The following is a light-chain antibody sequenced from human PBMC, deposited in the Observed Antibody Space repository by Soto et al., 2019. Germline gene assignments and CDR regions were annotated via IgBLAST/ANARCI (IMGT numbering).Light chain of an antibody. J-gene: IGKJ5*01. CDR3: QQYNNWPIT. Sequence: EIVLTQSPDTLSVSTGERATLSCRASQTVGSNLAWYQQKPGQAPRLLIYGASTRASDTPARFSGSGSVTEFALTISSLQSEDFAVYYCQQYNNWPITFGQGTRLEV. CDR1: QTVGSN. V-gene: IGKV3D-15*01. CDR2: GAS.